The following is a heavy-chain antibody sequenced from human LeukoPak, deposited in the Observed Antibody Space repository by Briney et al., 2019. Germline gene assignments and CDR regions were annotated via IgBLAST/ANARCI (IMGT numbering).Heavy chain of an antibody. CDR1: GGSISSSSYY. V-gene: IGHV4-39*01. CDR3: ARIGYAGWFDP. CDR2: IYYSGSS. J-gene: IGHJ5*02. Sequence: PSETMSLTCTVSGGSISSSSYYWGWIRQPPGKGLEWIGSIYYSGSSYYNLSLKSRVTISVDTSKNQFSLKLSSVTAADTAVYYCARIGYAGWFDPWGQGTLVTVSS. D-gene: IGHD3-16*01.